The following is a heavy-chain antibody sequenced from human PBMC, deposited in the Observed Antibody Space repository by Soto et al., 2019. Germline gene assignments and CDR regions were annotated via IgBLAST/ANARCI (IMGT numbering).Heavy chain of an antibody. J-gene: IGHJ4*02. CDR3: AKEGAYSGCDCYIEDYFDY. D-gene: IGHD2-21*02. CDR1: GFTFSSYA. Sequence: EVQLLESGGGLVQPGGSLRLSCAASGFTFSSYAMSWVPQAPGKGLEWVSAISGSGGSTYYADSVKGRFTISRDNSKNTLYLQMNSLRAEDTAVYYCAKEGAYSGCDCYIEDYFDYWAQLALVTGS. V-gene: IGHV3-23*01. CDR2: ISGSGGST.